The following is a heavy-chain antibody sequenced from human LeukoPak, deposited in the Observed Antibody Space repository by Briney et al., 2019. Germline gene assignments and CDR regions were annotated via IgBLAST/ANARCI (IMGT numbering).Heavy chain of an antibody. CDR1: GYTFTSYG. Sequence: VASVKVSCKASGYTFTSYGISWVRQAPGKGLEWMGGFDPEDGETIYAQKFQGRVTMTEDTSTDTAYMELSSLRSEDTAVYYCATPDPDYWGQGTLVTVSS. J-gene: IGHJ4*02. CDR3: ATPDPDY. CDR2: FDPEDGET. V-gene: IGHV1-24*01.